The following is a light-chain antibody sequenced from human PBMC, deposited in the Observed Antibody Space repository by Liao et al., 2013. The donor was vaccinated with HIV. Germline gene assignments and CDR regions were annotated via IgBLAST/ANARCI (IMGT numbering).Light chain of an antibody. CDR1: NVGSKS. Sequence: SYVLTQPPSVSVAPGKTAKIPCAGNNVGSKSVHWYQQKPGQAPALVIYYDSDRPSGIPERFSGSNSGNTATLTISRVEAGDEADYYCQVWDGSSDPYVVFGGGTKVTVL. V-gene: IGLV3-21*04. CDR3: QVWDGSSDPYVV. J-gene: IGLJ2*01. CDR2: YDS.